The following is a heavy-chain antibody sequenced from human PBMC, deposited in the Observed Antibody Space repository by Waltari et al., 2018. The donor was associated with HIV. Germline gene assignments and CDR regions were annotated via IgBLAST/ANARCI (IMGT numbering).Heavy chain of an antibody. CDR1: HYSPNSYY. J-gene: IGHJ4*02. V-gene: IGHV4-59*01. CDR3: ARGRTGYSYLDS. D-gene: IGHD2-15*01. Sequence: LQEPGPSLVTPSETLSLICYFYHYSPNSYYWNWLRLAPGKEFEWIGYFYSTGSVNCQPCLTRRVTMSMDSWRKQFSLKLTSVTPADTATYFCARGRTGYSYLDSWGQGKLVTVSS. CDR2: FYSTGSV.